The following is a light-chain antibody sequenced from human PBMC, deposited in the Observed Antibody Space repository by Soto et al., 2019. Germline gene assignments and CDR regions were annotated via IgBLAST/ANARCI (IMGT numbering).Light chain of an antibody. V-gene: IGLV2-14*01. Sequence: QSALTQPASVSGSPGQSITISCTGTSSDVGGYNYVSWYQQHPGKAPKPMIYEVSNRPSGVSNRFSGSKSGNTASLTISGLQAEDEADYYCSSYTSSSTLQYVFGTGTKVTVL. CDR3: SSYTSSSTLQYV. CDR1: SSDVGGYNY. J-gene: IGLJ1*01. CDR2: EVS.